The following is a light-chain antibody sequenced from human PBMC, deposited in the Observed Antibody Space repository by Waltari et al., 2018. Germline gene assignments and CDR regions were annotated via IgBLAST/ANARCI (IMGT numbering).Light chain of an antibody. V-gene: IGLV4-69*01. Sequence: QLVVTQSPSASASLGASVKLTCPLSSGHGSYAIAWHQQQPQKGPRFLLRVNSDGSHNKGDAVPYRFSGSSSGAERYLIISSLQSEDEADYYCQTWDTDIVVFGGGTKLTV. CDR3: QTWDTDIVV. CDR1: SGHGSYA. CDR2: VNSDGSH. J-gene: IGLJ2*01.